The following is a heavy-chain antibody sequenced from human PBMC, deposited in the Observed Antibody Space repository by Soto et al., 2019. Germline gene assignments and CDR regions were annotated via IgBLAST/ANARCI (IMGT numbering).Heavy chain of an antibody. CDR3: TRGYCSSTSCYIWDY. Sequence: EVQLVESGGGLVQPGGSLRLSCAASGFTFSSYSMNWVRQAPGKGLEWVSSISSSSSYIYYADSVKGRFTISRDNAKNSLYLQMNSLRAEDTAVYYCTRGYCSSTSCYIWDYWGQGTLVTVSS. D-gene: IGHD2-2*02. J-gene: IGHJ4*02. V-gene: IGHV3-21*01. CDR2: ISSSSSYI. CDR1: GFTFSSYS.